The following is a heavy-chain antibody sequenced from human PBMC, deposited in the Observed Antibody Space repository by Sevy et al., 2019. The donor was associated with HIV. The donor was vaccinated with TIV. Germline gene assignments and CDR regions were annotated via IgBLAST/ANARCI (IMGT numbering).Heavy chain of an antibody. Sequence: GSLRLSCAASGFTFSTYAMSWVRQAPGKGLEWVSVISGRGGGTYYADSVKGRFTISRDNSKNTLYLQMNSLRAGDSAVYYCAKDAYYYNSSGYSLSQWYYGMDVWGQGTTVTVSS. J-gene: IGHJ6*02. V-gene: IGHV3-23*01. CDR2: ISGRGGGT. CDR1: GFTFSTYA. D-gene: IGHD3-22*01. CDR3: AKDAYYYNSSGYSLSQWYYGMDV.